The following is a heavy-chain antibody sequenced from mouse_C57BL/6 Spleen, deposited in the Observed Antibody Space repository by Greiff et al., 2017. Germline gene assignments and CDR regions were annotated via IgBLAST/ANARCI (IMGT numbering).Heavy chain of an antibody. CDR2: INPGSGDT. V-gene: IGHV1-54*01. D-gene: IGHD1-1*01. CDR3: ARDYGNGAMDY. CDR1: GYAFTNYL. Sequence: VQLQESGAELVRPGTSVKVSCKASGYAFTNYLIEWVKQRPGQGLEWIGVINPGSGDTNYNEKFKGKATLTADKSSSTAYMQLSSLTSEDSAVYFCARDYGNGAMDYWGQGTSVTVSS. J-gene: IGHJ4*01.